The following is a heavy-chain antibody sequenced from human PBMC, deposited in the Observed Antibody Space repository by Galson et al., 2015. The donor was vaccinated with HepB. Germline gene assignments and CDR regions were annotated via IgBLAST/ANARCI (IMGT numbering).Heavy chain of an antibody. CDR2: IYSGGST. CDR3: ARELEEERYYYDSSGYLRDLGY. J-gene: IGHJ4*02. CDR1: GFTVSSNY. Sequence: SLRLSCAASGFTVSSNYMSWVRQAPGKGLEWVSVIYSGGSTYYADSVKGRFTISRDNSKNTLYLQMNSLRAEDTAVYYCARELEEERYYYDSSGYLRDLGYWGQGTLVTVSS. V-gene: IGHV3-66*01. D-gene: IGHD3-22*01.